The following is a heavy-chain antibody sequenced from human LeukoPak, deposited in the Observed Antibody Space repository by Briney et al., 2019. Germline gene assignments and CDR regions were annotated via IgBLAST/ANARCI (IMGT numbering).Heavy chain of an antibody. CDR3: ARDLAYDYFWSGYHIPAWRAFDN. J-gene: IGHJ3*02. D-gene: IGHD3-3*01. CDR2: IYYSGST. Sequence: SETLSLTCTVSGGSISSYYWSWIRQPPGKGLEWIGYIYYSGSTNYNPSLKSRVTISVDTSKNQFSLKLSSVTAADTAVYYCARDLAYDYFWSGYHIPAWRAFDNCGQGTMVTVSS. V-gene: IGHV4-59*12. CDR1: GGSISSYY.